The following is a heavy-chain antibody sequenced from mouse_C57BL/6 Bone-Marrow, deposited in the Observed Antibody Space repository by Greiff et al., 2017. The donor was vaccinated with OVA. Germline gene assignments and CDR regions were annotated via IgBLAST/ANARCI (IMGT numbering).Heavy chain of an antibody. CDR3: ARGSWNWYFDV. CDR1: GFTFSDYY. CDR2: INSDGSST. J-gene: IGHJ1*03. Sequence: EVQLVESEGGLVQPGSSMKLSCTASGFTFSDYYMAWVRQVPEKGLEWVANINSDGSSTYYLDSLQSRFIISRDNAKNILYLQKSRLKSEDTATYYCARGSWNWYFDVWGTGTTVTVSS. V-gene: IGHV5-16*01.